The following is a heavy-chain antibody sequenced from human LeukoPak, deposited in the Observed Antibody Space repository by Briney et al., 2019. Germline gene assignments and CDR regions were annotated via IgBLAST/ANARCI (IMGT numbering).Heavy chain of an antibody. CDR1: GFTFSSYW. D-gene: IGHD5-18*01. CDR3: ARDRGYIYGYAFDY. Sequence: GGSLRLSCAASGFTFSSYWMRWVRQDPGKGLVRVSRINSDGSTTTYADSVKGRFTISRDNAKNTLYLQMNSLRAEDTAVYYCARDRGYIYGYAFDYWGQGTLVTVSS. V-gene: IGHV3-74*01. J-gene: IGHJ4*02. CDR2: INSDGSTT.